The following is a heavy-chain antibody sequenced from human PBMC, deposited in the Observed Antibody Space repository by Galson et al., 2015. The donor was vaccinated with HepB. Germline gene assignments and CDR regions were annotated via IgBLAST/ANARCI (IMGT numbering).Heavy chain of an antibody. D-gene: IGHD3-9*01. V-gene: IGHV4-59*08. J-gene: IGHJ5*02. CDR1: GGSISSYY. Sequence: ETLSLTCTVSGGSISSYYWSWIRQPPGKGLEWIGYIYYSGSTNYNPSLKSRVTISVDTSKNQFSLKLSSVTAADTAVYYCARQPAYYDILTGYGGFDPWGQGTLVTVSS. CDR2: IYYSGST. CDR3: ARQPAYYDILTGYGGFDP.